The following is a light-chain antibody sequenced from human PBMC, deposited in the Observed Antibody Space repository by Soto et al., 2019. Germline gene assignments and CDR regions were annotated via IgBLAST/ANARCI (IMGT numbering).Light chain of an antibody. CDR3: SSYTSTNTLEV. CDR1: SSDVGAYNY. Sequence: QSALTQPASVSGSPGQSITISCTGTSSDVGAYNYVSWYQQHPGKAPKLMIYDLTHRPSGVSNRFSGSKSGNTASLTISGLQPDDEADYYCSSYTSTNTLEVFGTATKLTVL. V-gene: IGLV2-14*01. CDR2: DLT. J-gene: IGLJ1*01.